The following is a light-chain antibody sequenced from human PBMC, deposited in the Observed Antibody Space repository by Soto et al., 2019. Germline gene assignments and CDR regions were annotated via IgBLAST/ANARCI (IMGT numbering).Light chain of an antibody. CDR1: SSDIGTYNL. Sequence: QSVLTQPAAVSGSPGQSITISCTGTSSDIGTYNLVSWYQQYPGKAPKLMIYEGSKRPSGVSNRFSGSKSGNTASLTISGLQAEDEADYYCCSYAGSSTLYVLGTGNKVTVL. V-gene: IGLV2-23*01. J-gene: IGLJ1*01. CDR2: EGS. CDR3: CSYAGSSTLYV.